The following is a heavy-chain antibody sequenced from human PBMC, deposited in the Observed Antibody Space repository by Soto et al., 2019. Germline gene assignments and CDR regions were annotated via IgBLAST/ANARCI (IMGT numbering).Heavy chain of an antibody. CDR2: IKEDGSEK. V-gene: IGHV3-7*04. Sequence: EVQLVESGGGLVQPGGSLRLSCAASAFTFRNYWMSWVRQAPGKGLECVAKIKEDGSEKHYVDSVKGRFTISRDNAKNSVYLHMSSLTVEDTAMYYCARASSSTSGALDYWGQGTLVTVSS. CDR1: AFTFRNYW. CDR3: ARASSSTSGALDY. D-gene: IGHD2-2*01. J-gene: IGHJ4*02.